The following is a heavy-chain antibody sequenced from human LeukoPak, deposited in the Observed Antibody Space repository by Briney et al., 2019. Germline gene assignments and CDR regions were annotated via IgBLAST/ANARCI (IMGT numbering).Heavy chain of an antibody. Sequence: PSETLSLTCTVSGGSFSSGSYYWSWIRQPPGKGLEWIGYIYYSGSTNYNPSLKSRVTISVDTSKNQFSLKLSSVTAADTAVYYCARDIGYYYGSGSYRWFDPWGQGTLVTVSS. V-gene: IGHV4-61*01. J-gene: IGHJ5*02. CDR1: GGSFSSGSYY. D-gene: IGHD3-10*01. CDR2: IYYSGST. CDR3: ARDIGYYYGSGSYRWFDP.